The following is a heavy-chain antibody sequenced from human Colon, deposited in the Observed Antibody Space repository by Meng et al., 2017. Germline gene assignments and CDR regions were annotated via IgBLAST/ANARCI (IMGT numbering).Heavy chain of an antibody. V-gene: IGHV4-4*02. CDR1: GVSISSAIW. J-gene: IGHJ5*02. CDR2: IFQSGST. CDR3: AREVVVAGTRNWLDP. D-gene: IGHD6-19*01. Sequence: QVQLQESGPGLVKPSGTLSLTCAVSGVSISSAIWWGWVRQPPGKGLEWIGEIFQSGSTNYNPSLKSRVTISVDKSKNQFSLNMTSVTAADTAVYYCAREVVVAGTRNWLDPWGQGILVTVSS.